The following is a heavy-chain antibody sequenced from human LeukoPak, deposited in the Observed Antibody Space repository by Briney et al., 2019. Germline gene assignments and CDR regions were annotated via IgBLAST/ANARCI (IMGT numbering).Heavy chain of an antibody. D-gene: IGHD1-26*01. V-gene: IGHV1-18*01. CDR3: ARERVGATPFDY. CDR2: ISAYNGNT. J-gene: IGHJ4*02. Sequence: ASVKVSCKASGGTFSSYAISWVRQAPGQGLEWMGWISAYNGNTNYAQKLQGRVTMTTDTSTSTAYMELRSLRSDDTAVYYCARERVGATPFDYWGQGTLVTVSS. CDR1: GGTFSSYA.